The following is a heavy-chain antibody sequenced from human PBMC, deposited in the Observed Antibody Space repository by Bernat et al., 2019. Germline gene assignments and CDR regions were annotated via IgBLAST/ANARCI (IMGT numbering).Heavy chain of an antibody. J-gene: IGHJ4*02. Sequence: EVQLVEFGGGLVKPGGSLRLSCAASGFTFSNVWMSWVRQAPGKGLEWVGRIKSRTEGGTIEYAAPVKGRFTISRDDSKDMVFFQMNGLKSEDTAVYYCTTGDTIWGQGTLVTVSS. CDR2: IKSRTEGGTI. V-gene: IGHV3-15*01. CDR3: TTGDTI. CDR1: GFTFSNVW. D-gene: IGHD3-9*01.